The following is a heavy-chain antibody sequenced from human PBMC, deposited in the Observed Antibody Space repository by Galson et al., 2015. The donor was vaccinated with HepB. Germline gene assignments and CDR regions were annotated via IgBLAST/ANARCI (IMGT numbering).Heavy chain of an antibody. J-gene: IGHJ4*02. CDR1: GFTFSTYN. CDR2: ISSSSGSI. V-gene: IGHV3-21*01. CDR3: ARDRGYYYDSSGHDY. D-gene: IGHD3-22*01. Sequence: LRLSCAASGFTFSTYNMNWVRQAPGKGLEWVSSISSSSGSIYYADSVKGRFTISRDNAKNSLYLQMNSLRAEDTAVYYCARDRGYYYDSSGHDYWGQGTLVTVSS.